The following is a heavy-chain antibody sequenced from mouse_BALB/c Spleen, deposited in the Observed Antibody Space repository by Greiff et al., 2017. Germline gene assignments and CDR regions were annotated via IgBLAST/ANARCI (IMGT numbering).Heavy chain of an antibody. V-gene: IGHV2-9*02. J-gene: IGHJ2*01. D-gene: IGHD2-4*01. CDR3: ARLYDYRYFDY. CDR1: GFSLTSYG. CDR2: IWAGGST. Sequence: VKVVESGPGLVAPSQSLSITCTVSGFSLTSYGVHWVHQPPGKGLEWLGVIWAGGSTNYNSALMSRLSISKDNSKSQVFLKMNSLQTDDTAMYYCARLYDYRYFDYWGQGTTLTVSS.